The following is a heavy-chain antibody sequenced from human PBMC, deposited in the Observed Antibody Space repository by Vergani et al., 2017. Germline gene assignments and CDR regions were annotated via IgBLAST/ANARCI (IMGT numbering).Heavy chain of an antibody. CDR2: INPSGGHT. D-gene: IGHD3-9*01. CDR3: ARGDYGIVTGYRY. CDR1: GSTFSNYY. Sequence: QLQVVQPGAEVKKSGASVKVSCKTSGSTFSNYYMHWVRQAHGQGLDWMGIINPSGGHTNYAQKFQGRVTMTRDTSTSTVYMELSSVRYEDTAIYYCARGDYGIVTGYRYWGQGTLVTV. J-gene: IGHJ4*02. V-gene: IGHV1-46*01.